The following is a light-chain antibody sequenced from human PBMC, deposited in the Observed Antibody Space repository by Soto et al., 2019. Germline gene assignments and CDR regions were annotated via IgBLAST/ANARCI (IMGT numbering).Light chain of an antibody. CDR3: SSYTSSAPGV. V-gene: IGLV2-14*01. CDR2: DVT. CDR1: SSDLGGYDY. J-gene: IGLJ1*01. Sequence: QSVLTQPASVSGSPGQSITISCTGTSSDLGGYDYVSWYQQHPGKAPKLMIFDVTIRPSGVSHRFSGSKSGNTASLTISGLQAEDEDDYYCSSYTSSAPGVFGAGTKLTVL.